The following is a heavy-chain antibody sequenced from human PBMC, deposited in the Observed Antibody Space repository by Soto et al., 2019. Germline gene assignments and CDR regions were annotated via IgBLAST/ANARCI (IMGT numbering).Heavy chain of an antibody. CDR3: AKDRAVFRGIDY. CDR1: GFTFSSYA. Sequence: PGGSLRLSCAASGFTFSSYAMSWARQAPGKGLEWVSAISGSGGSTYYADSVKGRFTISRDNSKNTLYLQMNSLRAEDTAVYYCAKDRAVFRGIDYWGQGTLVTVSS. V-gene: IGHV3-23*01. CDR2: ISGSGGST. J-gene: IGHJ4*02.